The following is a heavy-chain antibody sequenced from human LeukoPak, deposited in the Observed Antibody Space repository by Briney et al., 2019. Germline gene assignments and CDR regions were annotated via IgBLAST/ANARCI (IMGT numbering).Heavy chain of an antibody. CDR2: TYSSGRT. CDR3: AELGITMIGGV. D-gene: IGHD3-10*02. V-gene: IGHV3-53*01. CDR1: GFTVSSNY. Sequence: GGSLRLSCAASGFTVSSNYMSWVRQAPGKGLEWVSDTYSSGRTYYADSVKGRFTISRDNAKNSLYLQMNSLRAEDTAVYYCAELGITMIGGVWGKGTTVTISS. J-gene: IGHJ6*04.